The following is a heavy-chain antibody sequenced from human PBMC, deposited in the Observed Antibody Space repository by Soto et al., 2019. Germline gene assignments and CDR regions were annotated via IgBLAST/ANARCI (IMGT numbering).Heavy chain of an antibody. J-gene: IGHJ4*02. CDR3: AKDISPYLVVVAAYFDY. Sequence: PGGSLRLSCAASGFTFDDYAMHWVRQAPGKGLEWVSGISWNSGSIGYADSVKGRFTISRDNAKNSLYLQMNSLRAEDTALYYCAKDISPYLVVVAAYFDYWGQGTLVTVSS. V-gene: IGHV3-9*01. CDR2: ISWNSGSI. CDR1: GFTFDDYA. D-gene: IGHD2-15*01.